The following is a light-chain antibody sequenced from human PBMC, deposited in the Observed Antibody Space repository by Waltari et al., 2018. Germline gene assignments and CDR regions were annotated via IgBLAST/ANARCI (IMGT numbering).Light chain of an antibody. CDR2: DVS. CDR3: GSYTGSTTWV. V-gene: IGLV2-14*01. Sequence: QSALTQPASVSGSPGQSITISCTGATSAAGGYHSFSWYQQRPGKAPKLLIFDVSNRPSGVSNRFSGSKSGNTASLTISGLQAEDEAAYYCGSYTGSTTWVFGGGTKLTVL. J-gene: IGLJ3*02. CDR1: TSAAGGYHS.